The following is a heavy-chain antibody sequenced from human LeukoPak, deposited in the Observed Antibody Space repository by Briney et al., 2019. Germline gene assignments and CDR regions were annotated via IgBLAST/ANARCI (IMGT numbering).Heavy chain of an antibody. CDR3: ARDTVVAATQPYYFDY. CDR1: GFTFSSYS. J-gene: IGHJ4*02. Sequence: GGSLRLSCAASGFTFSSYSMNWVRQAPGKGLEWVSSISSSSSYIYYADSVKGRFTISRDNAKNSLYLQMNSLRAEDTAVYYCARDTVVAATQPYYFDYWGQGTLVTVSS. V-gene: IGHV3-21*01. D-gene: IGHD2-15*01. CDR2: ISSSSSYI.